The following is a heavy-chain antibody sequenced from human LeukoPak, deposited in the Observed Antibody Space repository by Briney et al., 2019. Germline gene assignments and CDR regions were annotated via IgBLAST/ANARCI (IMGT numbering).Heavy chain of an antibody. CDR3: ARLVITGTIAVFQH. CDR1: GGSISSSSYY. D-gene: IGHD1-7*01. CDR2: IYYSGST. J-gene: IGHJ1*01. V-gene: IGHV4-39*01. Sequence: SETLSLTCTVSGGSISSSSYYWGWIRQPPGKGLEWIGSIYYSGSTYYNPSLKSRVTISVDTSKNQFSLKLSSVTAADTAVYYCARLVITGTIAVFQHWGQGTLVTVSS.